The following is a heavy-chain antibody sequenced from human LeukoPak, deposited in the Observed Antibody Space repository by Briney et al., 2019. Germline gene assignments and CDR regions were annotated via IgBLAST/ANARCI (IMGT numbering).Heavy chain of an antibody. Sequence: GGSLRLSCAASGFTFSAYWMHWVRQSPGKGLVWVSRINSDGSSTDYADSVKGRFTISRDNAKSTMYLQMNSLRAEDTAVYYCARVATTSSKWSLDYWGQGTLVTVSS. J-gene: IGHJ4*02. CDR3: ARVATTSSKWSLDY. CDR2: INSDGSST. CDR1: GFTFSAYW. V-gene: IGHV3-74*01. D-gene: IGHD2-2*01.